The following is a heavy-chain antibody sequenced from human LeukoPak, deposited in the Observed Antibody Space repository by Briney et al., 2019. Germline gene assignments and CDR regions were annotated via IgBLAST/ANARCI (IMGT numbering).Heavy chain of an antibody. J-gene: IGHJ4*02. CDR2: FDPEDGET. V-gene: IGHV1-24*01. CDR3: ATAYSGSYYPPY. D-gene: IGHD1-26*01. Sequence: ASVKVSCKVSGYTLTELSMHWVRQAPGNGLEWMGGFDPEDGETIYAQKFRGRVTMTEDTSTDTAYMELSSLRSEDTAVYYYATAYSGSYYPPYWGQGTLVTVSS. CDR1: GYTLTELS.